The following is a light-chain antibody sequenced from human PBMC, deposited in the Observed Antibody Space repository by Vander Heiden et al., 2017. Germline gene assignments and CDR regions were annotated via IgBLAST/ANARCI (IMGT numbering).Light chain of an antibody. Sequence: SYELTQPPSVSVSPGQTASITCSGDKLGDKYACWYQQKPGQSPVLVIYQDSKRPSGIPDRFSCSTSGNTATITTSGTQAMDEADYYCYASDNSTACHLVFGGGTKLTVL. V-gene: IGLV3-1*01. J-gene: IGLJ2*01. CDR3: YASDNSTACHLV. CDR2: QDS. CDR1: KLGDKY.